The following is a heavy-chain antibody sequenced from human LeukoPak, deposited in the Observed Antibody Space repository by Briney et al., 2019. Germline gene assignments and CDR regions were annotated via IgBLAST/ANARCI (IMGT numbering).Heavy chain of an antibody. J-gene: IGHJ4*02. D-gene: IGHD2-2*01. Sequence: ASVKVSCKASGYTSTSYGISWVRQAPGQGLEWMGWIRAYNGNTNYAQKLQGRVTMTTDTSTSTAYMELRSLRSDDTAVYYCARVGSQLRTFDYWGQGTLVTVSS. V-gene: IGHV1-18*01. CDR1: GYTSTSYG. CDR3: ARVGSQLRTFDY. CDR2: IRAYNGNT.